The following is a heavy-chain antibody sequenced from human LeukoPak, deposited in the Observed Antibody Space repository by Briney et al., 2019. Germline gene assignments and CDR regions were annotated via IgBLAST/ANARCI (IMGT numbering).Heavy chain of an antibody. CDR1: GGSVSSGSYY. V-gene: IGHV4-31*03. J-gene: IGHJ4*02. Sequence: SETLSLTCTVSGGSVSSGSYYWSWIRQPPGKGLEWIGYIYYSGSTYYNPSLKSRVTISVDTSKNQFSLKLSSVTAADTAVYYCARALPDDWLYFDYWGQGTLVTVSS. D-gene: IGHD3-9*01. CDR2: IYYSGST. CDR3: ARALPDDWLYFDY.